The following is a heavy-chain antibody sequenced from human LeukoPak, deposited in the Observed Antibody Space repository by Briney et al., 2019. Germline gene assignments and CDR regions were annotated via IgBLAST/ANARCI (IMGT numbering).Heavy chain of an antibody. CDR3: ARPGLAYCGGDCYSSDGYYFDY. D-gene: IGHD2-21*01. J-gene: IGHJ4*02. Sequence: SETLSLTCAVYGEYFSTYYYSWIRQPPGKGLEWIGEINHSGSTNYNPSLKSRLTISVDMSRKQFFLRLSSVTAADTAMYYCARPGLAYCGGDCYSSDGYYFDYWGQGTLVTVSS. V-gene: IGHV4-34*01. CDR2: INHSGST. CDR1: GEYFSTYY.